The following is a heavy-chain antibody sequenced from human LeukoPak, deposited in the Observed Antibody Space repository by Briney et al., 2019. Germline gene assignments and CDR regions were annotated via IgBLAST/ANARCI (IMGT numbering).Heavy chain of an antibody. V-gene: IGHV4-39*01. CDR3: ARRLSYYYYMDV. D-gene: IGHD3-16*01. Sequence: PSEALSLTCTVSGGSISSGTYYWGWIRQPPGKGLEWIGSIYYSGSTHYNPSLKSRVTISVDTSKNQFSLKLSSVTAADTALYYCARRLSYYYYMDVWGKGTTVTVSS. J-gene: IGHJ6*03. CDR1: GGSISSGTYY. CDR2: IYYSGST.